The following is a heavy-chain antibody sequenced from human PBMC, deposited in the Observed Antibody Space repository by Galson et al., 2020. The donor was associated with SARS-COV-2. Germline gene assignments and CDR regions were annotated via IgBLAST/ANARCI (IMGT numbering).Heavy chain of an antibody. CDR2: IYPGDSDT. CDR1: GYRFTDYW. J-gene: IGHJ4*02. CDR3: VRQTSYSFDYPGYYAY. D-gene: IGHD3-22*01. Sequence: GESLKISCKASGYRFTDYWIGWVRQMPGKGLEWMAIIYPGDSDTKYSPSFQGLVTISADKSITTAYLQWSSLKASDTAMYFCVRQTSYSFDYPGYYAYWGQGTLVTVSS. V-gene: IGHV5-51*01.